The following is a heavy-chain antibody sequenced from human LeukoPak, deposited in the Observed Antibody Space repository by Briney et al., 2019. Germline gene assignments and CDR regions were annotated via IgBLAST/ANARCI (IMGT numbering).Heavy chain of an antibody. D-gene: IGHD1-7*01. CDR1: GGSISSYY. J-gene: IGHJ6*02. V-gene: IGHV4-59*01. Sequence: SETLSLTCTVSGGSISSYYGSWIRQPPGKGLEWIGYAYFSGSTTYNPSLKSRVTISVDTSKNQFSLKLSSVTAADTAVYYCARDNWNYGSSMDVWGQGTTVTVSS. CDR3: ARDNWNYGSSMDV. CDR2: AYFSGST.